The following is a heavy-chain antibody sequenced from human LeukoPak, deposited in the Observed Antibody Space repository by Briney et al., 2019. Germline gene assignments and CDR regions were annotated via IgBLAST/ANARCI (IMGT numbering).Heavy chain of an antibody. Sequence: SETLSLTCTVSGGSISSSSYYWGWIRQPPGKGLEWIGSIYYSGSTYHSPSLKSRVTISVDTSKNQFSLKLSSVTAADTAVYYCARRYYSGDIWGQGTMVTVSS. V-gene: IGHV4-39*01. CDR3: ARRYYSGDI. J-gene: IGHJ3*02. CDR1: GGSISSSSYY. D-gene: IGHD3-10*01. CDR2: IYYSGST.